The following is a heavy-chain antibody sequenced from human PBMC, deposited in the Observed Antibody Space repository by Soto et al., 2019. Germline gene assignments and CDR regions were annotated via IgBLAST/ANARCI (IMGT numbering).Heavy chain of an antibody. V-gene: IGHV4-59*01. D-gene: IGHD2-21*01. Sequence: SETLSLTCTVSGGSISSYYGSWIRQPPGKALEWIGYIYYSGSTNYNPSLKSRVTISVDTSKNQFSLKLSSVTAADTAVYYRARGGGGVYTHNCFDPWGQGTLVTVS. CDR1: GGSISSYY. CDR3: ARGGGGVYTHNCFDP. J-gene: IGHJ5*02. CDR2: IYYSGST.